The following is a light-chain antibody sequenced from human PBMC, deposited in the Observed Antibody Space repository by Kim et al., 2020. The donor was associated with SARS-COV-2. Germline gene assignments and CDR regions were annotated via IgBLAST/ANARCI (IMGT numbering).Light chain of an antibody. J-gene: IGKJ4*01. CDR2: GAA. CDR3: QQRGTWPPALT. V-gene: IGKV3-11*01. Sequence: PGASATRSCRASHKVGISLAGYQQKPGQAPRLLSYGAAVRAAGIPGRFSGSGSGADFTLAIGSLAPEDFAIYYCQQRGTWPPALTFGGGTKVDIK. CDR1: HKVGIS.